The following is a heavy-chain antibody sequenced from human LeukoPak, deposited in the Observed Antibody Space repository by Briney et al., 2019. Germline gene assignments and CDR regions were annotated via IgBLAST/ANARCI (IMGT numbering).Heavy chain of an antibody. D-gene: IGHD5-24*01. CDR3: ARKIEVDTIGRFDY. CDR1: GYTFSDYY. V-gene: IGHV1-2*02. J-gene: IGHJ4*02. CDR2: IDPNRGAT. Sequence: ASVKVSCKASGYTFSDYYIHWVRQAPGQRLEWMGWIDPNRGATNYEQKFHGRVTMTSDTSMSTASVELNRLTSDDTGVYFCARKIEVDTIGRFDYWGQGTLVRVSS.